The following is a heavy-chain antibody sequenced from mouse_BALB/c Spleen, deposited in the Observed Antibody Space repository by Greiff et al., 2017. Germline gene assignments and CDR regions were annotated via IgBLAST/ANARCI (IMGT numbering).Heavy chain of an antibody. D-gene: IGHD1-1*01. CDR3: AREDYGSSYWYFDD. Sequence: QVQLQQSGPELVRPGVSVKISCKGSGYTFTDYAMHWVKQSHAKSLEWIGVISTYYGNTNYNQKFKGKATMTVDKSSSTAYMELARLTSEDSAIYYCAREDYGSSYWYFDDWGAGTTVTVSS. V-gene: IGHV1-67*01. J-gene: IGHJ1*01. CDR1: GYTFTDYA. CDR2: ISTYYGNT.